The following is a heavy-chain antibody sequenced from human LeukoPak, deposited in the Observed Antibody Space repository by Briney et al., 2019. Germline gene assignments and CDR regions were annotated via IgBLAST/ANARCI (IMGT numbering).Heavy chain of an antibody. J-gene: IGHJ4*02. CDR3: ARLRSNYDDY. Sequence: GGSLRLSCAASGFTFSTYGMHWVRQAPGKGLEWVALISYDGTNKYFADSVKGRFTISRDNSKNTLYLQMNSLRAEDTAVYYCARLRSNYDDYWGQGTLVTVSS. CDR2: ISYDGTNK. CDR1: GFTFSTYG. V-gene: IGHV3-30*03.